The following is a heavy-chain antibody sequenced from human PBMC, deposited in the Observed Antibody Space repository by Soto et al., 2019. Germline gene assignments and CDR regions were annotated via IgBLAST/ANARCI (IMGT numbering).Heavy chain of an antibody. Sequence: HPGWSLRLSCASSVFSFLNYGMHWVRRVPGKGLEWVSGISWHSGTIGYADSVRGRFTISRDNAKNSLYLQMNSLRPEDTALYYCVKEKLYSNYEYYFDSWGQGTLVTVSS. D-gene: IGHD4-4*01. J-gene: IGHJ4*02. CDR3: VKEKLYSNYEYYFDS. V-gene: IGHV3-9*01. CDR2: ISWHSGTI. CDR1: VFSFLNYG.